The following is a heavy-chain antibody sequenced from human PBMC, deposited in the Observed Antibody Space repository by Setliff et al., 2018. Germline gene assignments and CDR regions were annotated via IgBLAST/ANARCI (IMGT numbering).Heavy chain of an antibody. CDR2: IYTSGST. Sequence: SETLSLTCSVSGGSMSFYYWSWIRQPPGKGLEWIGRIYTSGSTNYNPSLKSRVTMSVDTSKNQFSLKLSSVTAADTAVYFCARVRITPYCMDVWGKGTTVTVSS. CDR1: GGSMSFYY. V-gene: IGHV4-4*07. J-gene: IGHJ6*03. CDR3: ARVRITPYCMDV. D-gene: IGHD3-10*01.